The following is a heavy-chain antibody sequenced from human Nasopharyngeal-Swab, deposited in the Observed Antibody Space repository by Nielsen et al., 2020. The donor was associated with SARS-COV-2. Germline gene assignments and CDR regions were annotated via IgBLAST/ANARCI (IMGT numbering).Heavy chain of an antibody. V-gene: IGHV1-24*01. CDR3: ATSSPIYYGSGSQNWFDP. CDR1: GYTLTELS. J-gene: IGHJ5*02. Sequence: ASVKVSCKVSGYTLTELSMHWVRQAPGKGLEWMGGFDPEDGETIYAQKFQGRVTMTEDTSTDTACMELSSLRSEDTAVYYCATSSPIYYGSGSQNWFDPWGQGTLVTVSS. CDR2: FDPEDGET. D-gene: IGHD3-10*01.